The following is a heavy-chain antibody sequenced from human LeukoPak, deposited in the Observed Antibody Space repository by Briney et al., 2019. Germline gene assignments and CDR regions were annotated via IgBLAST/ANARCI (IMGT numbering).Heavy chain of an antibody. CDR1: GFTFSSYA. Sequence: GGSLRLSCAASGFTFSSYAMHWVRQAPGKGLEWVAVISYDGSNKYYADSVKGRFTISRDNSKNTLYLQMNSLRAEDTAVYYCARDPLGTRPGFDYWGEGTLVTVSS. CDR3: ARDPLGTRPGFDY. J-gene: IGHJ4*02. D-gene: IGHD1-1*01. V-gene: IGHV3-30*04. CDR2: ISYDGSNK.